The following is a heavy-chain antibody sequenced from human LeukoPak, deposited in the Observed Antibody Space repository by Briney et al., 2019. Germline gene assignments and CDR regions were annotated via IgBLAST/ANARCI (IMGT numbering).Heavy chain of an antibody. J-gene: IGHJ3*02. CDR2: IYYSGST. CDR1: GGSISSYY. CDR3: ARDKGEWLRSRGTDAFDI. V-gene: IGHV4-59*12. D-gene: IGHD5-12*01. Sequence: KTSETLSLTCTVSGGSISSYYWSWIRQPPGKGLEWIGYIYYSGSTNYNPSLKSRVTISVDTSKNQFSLKLSSVTAADTAVYYCARDKGEWLRSRGTDAFDIWGQGTMVTVSS.